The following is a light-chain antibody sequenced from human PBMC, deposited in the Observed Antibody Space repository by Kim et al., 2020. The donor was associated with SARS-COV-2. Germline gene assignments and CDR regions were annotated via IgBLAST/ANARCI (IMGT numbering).Light chain of an antibody. CDR2: GAS. CDR1: QSVSSSY. J-gene: IGKJ4*01. V-gene: IGKV3-20*01. CDR3: QQYGSSPLT. Sequence: LPPGERATLSCRASQSVSSSYLAWYQQNPGQAPRLLIYGASSRATGIPDRFSGSGSGTDFTLTISRLEPEDFAVYYCQQYGSSPLTFGGGTKVDIK.